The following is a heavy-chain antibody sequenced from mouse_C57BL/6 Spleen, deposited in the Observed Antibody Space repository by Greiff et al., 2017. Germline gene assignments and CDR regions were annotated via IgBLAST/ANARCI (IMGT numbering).Heavy chain of an antibody. CDR2: IYPGSGNT. J-gene: IGHJ2*01. Sequence: QVQLQQSGAELVRPGASVKLSCKASGYTFTDYYINWVKQRPGQGLEWIARIYPGSGNTYYNEKFKGKATLTAEKSSSTAYMQLSSLTSEDSAVYFCARRGGYYFDYWSQGTTLTVSS. CDR1: GYTFTDYY. V-gene: IGHV1-76*01. CDR3: ARRGGYYFDY.